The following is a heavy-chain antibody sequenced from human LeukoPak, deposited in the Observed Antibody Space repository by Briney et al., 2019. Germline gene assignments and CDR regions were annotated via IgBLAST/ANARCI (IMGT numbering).Heavy chain of an antibody. V-gene: IGHV4-39*01. CDR3: ASAYYYDSSGYPDAFDI. CDR2: TYYSGST. Sequence: SETLSLTCTVSGGSISSSSYYWGWIRQPPGTGLEWIGSTYYSGSTYYNPSLKSRVSISVDTSKNQFSLKLRSVTAADTAVYYCASAYYYDSSGYPDAFDIWGQGTMVTVSS. J-gene: IGHJ3*02. D-gene: IGHD3-22*01. CDR1: GGSISSSSYY.